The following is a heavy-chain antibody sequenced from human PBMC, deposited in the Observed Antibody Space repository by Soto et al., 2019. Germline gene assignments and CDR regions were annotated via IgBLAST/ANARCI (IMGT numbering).Heavy chain of an antibody. CDR1: GFTFSSYA. CDR3: TTALSIGPV. V-gene: IGHV3-15*01. J-gene: IGHJ3*01. Sequence: EVQLLESGGGLVQPGGSLRLSCAASGFTFSSYAMSWVRQAPGTGLQWVGCIKSKSDGGTPDYAPPVKDRFTISTDDSSSTLYLQMNSLKIEDTGVYYCTTALSIGPVWGQGTLVTVSS. CDR2: IKSKSDGGTP. D-gene: IGHD3-16*01.